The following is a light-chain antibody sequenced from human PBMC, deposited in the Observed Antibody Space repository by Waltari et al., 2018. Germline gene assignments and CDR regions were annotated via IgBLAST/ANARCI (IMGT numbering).Light chain of an antibody. CDR1: QNIGSQ. J-gene: IGKJ4*01. CDR3: QHRFSWPLT. V-gene: IGKV3-11*01. CDR2: DTS. Sequence: EIVLTQSPATLSLSPGERAALSCRASQNIGSQFAWYQQRPGQPPRLLIDDTSNRATGIPARFSGSGFGTDFTLTISSLEFEDSAVYYCQHRFSWPLTFGGGTKVEI.